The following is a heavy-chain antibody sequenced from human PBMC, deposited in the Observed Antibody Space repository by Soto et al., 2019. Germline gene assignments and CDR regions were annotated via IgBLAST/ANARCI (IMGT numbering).Heavy chain of an antibody. D-gene: IGHD6-13*01. CDR2: ISYDGSNR. V-gene: IGHV3-30-3*01. CDR3: ARDLGYSSSPYYYYGMDV. J-gene: IGHJ6*02. CDR1: GFTFSSYA. Sequence: SLRLSCAASGFTFSSYAMHWVRQAPGKGLEWVAVISYDGSNRYYADSVKGRFTISRDNSKNTLYLQMNSLRAEDTAVYYCARDLGYSSSPYYYYGMDVWGQGTTVTVSS.